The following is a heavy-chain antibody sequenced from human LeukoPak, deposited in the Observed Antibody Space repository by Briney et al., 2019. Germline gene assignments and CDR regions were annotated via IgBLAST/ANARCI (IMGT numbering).Heavy chain of an antibody. Sequence: ESGPTLVNPTQTLTLTCTFSGFSLSTSGVGVGWIRQPPGKALEWLALIYWNDDKRYSPSLKSRLTITKATSKNQVVLTMTNMAPVDTATYYCARYTVTLSDDAFDIWGQGTVVTVSS. J-gene: IGHJ3*02. D-gene: IGHD4-17*01. CDR2: IYWNDDK. CDR1: GFSLSTSGVG. CDR3: ARYTVTLSDDAFDI. V-gene: IGHV2-5*01.